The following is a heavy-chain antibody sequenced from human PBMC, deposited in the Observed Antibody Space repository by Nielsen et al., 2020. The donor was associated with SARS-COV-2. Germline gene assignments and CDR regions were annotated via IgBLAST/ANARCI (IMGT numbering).Heavy chain of an antibody. CDR3: ARDPEDYDFWSGPGP. V-gene: IGHV1-2*06. CDR2: INPNSGGT. Sequence: ASVKVSCKASGYTFTGYYIHWVRQAPGQGLEWMGRINPNSGGTNYAQKFQGRVTMTRDTSISTAYMELSRLRSDDTAVYYCARDPEDYDFWSGPGPWGQGTLVTVSS. D-gene: IGHD3-3*01. J-gene: IGHJ5*02. CDR1: GYTFTGYY.